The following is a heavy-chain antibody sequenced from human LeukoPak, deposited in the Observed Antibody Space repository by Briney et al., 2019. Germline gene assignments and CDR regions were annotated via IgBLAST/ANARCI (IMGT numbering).Heavy chain of an antibody. CDR3: ARRAGAYSHPYDY. Sequence: GASVKVSCKASGYTFTSYDINWVRQATGQGLEWMGWMNPNSGNTGYAQKFQGRVTITRNTSISTAYMELSSLRAEDTAVYYCARRAGAYSHPYDYWGQGTLVTVSS. V-gene: IGHV1-8*03. CDR2: MNPNSGNT. D-gene: IGHD4/OR15-4a*01. CDR1: GYTFTSYD. J-gene: IGHJ4*02.